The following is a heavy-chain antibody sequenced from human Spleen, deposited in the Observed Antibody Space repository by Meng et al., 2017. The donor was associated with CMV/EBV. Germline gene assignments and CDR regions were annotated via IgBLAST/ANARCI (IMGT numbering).Heavy chain of an antibody. CDR1: GYIFSGYY. D-gene: IGHD2-21*02. CDR2: INPNSDGT. Sequence: ASVKVSCKTSGYIFSGYYIQWVRQAPGQGLEWVGWINPNSDGTNYAQKFQGRVAVTSDTSIRTAYMELTSLRSDDTAVYFCARDRGITAIQLDAFDVWGQGTLVTVSS. J-gene: IGHJ3*01. V-gene: IGHV1-2*02. CDR3: ARDRGITAIQLDAFDV.